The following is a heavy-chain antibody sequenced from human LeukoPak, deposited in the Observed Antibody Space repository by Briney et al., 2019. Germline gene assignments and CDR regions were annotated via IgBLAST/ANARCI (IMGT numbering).Heavy chain of an antibody. CDR2: ISGSGGST. D-gene: IGHD2-2*01. V-gene: IGHV3-23*01. CDR1: GFTFSSYA. Sequence: GGSLRLSCAASGFTFSSYAMSWVRQAPRKGLEWVSAISGSGGSTYYADSVKGRFTISRDNSKNTLYLQMNSLRAEDTAVYYCAKVGCSSTSCYRLGMELDYWGQGTLVTVSS. CDR3: AKVGCSSTSCYRLGMELDY. J-gene: IGHJ4*02.